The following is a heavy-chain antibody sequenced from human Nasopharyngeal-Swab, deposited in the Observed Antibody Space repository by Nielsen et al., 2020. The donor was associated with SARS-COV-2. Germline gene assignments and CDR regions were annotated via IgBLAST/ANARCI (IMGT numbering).Heavy chain of an antibody. D-gene: IGHD3-22*01. CDR1: GGSFSGYY. CDR3: ARGHPYYFDSSGYYYYVDS. CDR2: IYYSGST. V-gene: IGHV4-59*01. J-gene: IGHJ4*02. Sequence: SETLSLTCAVYGGSFSGYYWSWIRQPPGKGLEWIGYIYYSGSTSYNSSLKSRVSISLDTPKNQFFLNLSSVTAADTAVYYCARGHPYYFDSSGYYYYVDSWGRGTLVTVSS.